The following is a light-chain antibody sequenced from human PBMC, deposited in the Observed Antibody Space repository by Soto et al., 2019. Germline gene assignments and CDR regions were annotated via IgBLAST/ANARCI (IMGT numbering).Light chain of an antibody. CDR1: QSLLHSNGYNY. V-gene: IGKV2-28*01. CDR2: LGS. Sequence: DIVMTQSPLSLPVTPGEPASISCRSSQSLLHSNGYNYLDWYLQKPGQSPQLLIYLGSNRASGVPDRFSGSGSGTDFTLKISRVEAEEVGVYYCMQALQISLTFGGGTKVEIK. J-gene: IGKJ4*01. CDR3: MQALQISLT.